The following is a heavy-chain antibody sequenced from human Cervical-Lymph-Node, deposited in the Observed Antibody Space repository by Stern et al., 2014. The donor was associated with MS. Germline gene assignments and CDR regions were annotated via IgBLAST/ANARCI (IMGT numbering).Heavy chain of an antibody. CDR2: IIPIFGTS. CDR3: ARGETPIPSYGMDV. D-gene: IGHD1-26*01. J-gene: IGHJ6*02. CDR1: GGSLSGFA. V-gene: IGHV1-69*06. Sequence: VQLVESGAEVKKPGSSVKVSCTASGGSLSGFAISWVRQAPGQGLEWVVRIIPIFGTSNYAQKFQGSVTITADRSTNTAYMELSSLRTEDTAIYYCARGETPIPSYGMDVWGQGTTVTVSS.